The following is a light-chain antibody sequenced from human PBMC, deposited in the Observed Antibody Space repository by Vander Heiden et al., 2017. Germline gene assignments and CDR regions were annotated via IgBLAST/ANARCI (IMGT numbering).Light chain of an antibody. Sequence: QSALTHPRSVSGSPGQSVTISCTGTSSDVGGYNFVSWYQQHPGKAPKLFIYDVTKRPSGVPDRFSGSKSGTTASLTISGLQAEDEADYYCCSYAGTYTVFGGGTKLTVL. CDR3: CSYAGTYTV. CDR1: SSDVGGYNF. CDR2: DVT. V-gene: IGLV2-11*01. J-gene: IGLJ3*02.